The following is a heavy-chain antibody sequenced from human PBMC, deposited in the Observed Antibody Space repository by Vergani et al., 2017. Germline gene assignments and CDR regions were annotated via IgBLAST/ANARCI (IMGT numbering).Heavy chain of an antibody. J-gene: IGHJ4*02. V-gene: IGHV3-30*18. CDR2: ISYDGSNK. D-gene: IGHD3-10*01. CDR3: AKGRAYYYGSDPDDY. Sequence: QVQLVESGGGVVQPGRSLRLSCAASGFTFSSYGMHWVRQAPGKGLEWVAVISYDGSNKYYADSVKGRFTISRDNSKNTLYLQMNSLRAEDTAVYYCAKGRAYYYGSDPDDYWGQGTLVTVSS. CDR1: GFTFSSYG.